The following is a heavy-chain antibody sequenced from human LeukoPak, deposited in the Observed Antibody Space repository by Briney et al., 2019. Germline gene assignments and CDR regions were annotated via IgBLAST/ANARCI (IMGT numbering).Heavy chain of an antibody. CDR3: AKRGIVIRGVLVFGFHKEAYYFDY. CDR1: GITLSNYA. D-gene: IGHD3-10*01. Sequence: GGSLRLSCVVSGITLSNYAMNWVRQAPGKGLEWVSGISESGGSTKYADSVKGRFTISRDNSLNTVYLQMNSLRAEDTAVYFCAKRGIVIRGVLVFGFHKEAYYFDYWGQGTLVTVSS. J-gene: IGHJ4*02. CDR2: ISESGGST. V-gene: IGHV3-23*01.